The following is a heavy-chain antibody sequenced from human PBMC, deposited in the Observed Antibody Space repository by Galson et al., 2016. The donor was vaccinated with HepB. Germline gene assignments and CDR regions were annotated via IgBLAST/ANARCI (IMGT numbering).Heavy chain of an antibody. CDR3: ARSQNIVVVVAATGFPDWFDP. D-gene: IGHD2-15*01. CDR1: WDSVSSNSAA. J-gene: IGHJ5*02. Sequence: CAISWDSVSSNSAAWNWIRQSPSRGLEWLGRTYYRSKWYNDYAVSVKSRITINPDTSKNQFSLQLNSVTPEDTAVYYCARSQNIVVVVAATGFPDWFDPWGQGTLVTVPS. V-gene: IGHV6-1*01. CDR2: TYYRSKWYN.